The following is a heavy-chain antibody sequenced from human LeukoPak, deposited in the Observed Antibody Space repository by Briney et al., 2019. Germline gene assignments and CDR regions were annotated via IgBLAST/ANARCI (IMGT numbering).Heavy chain of an antibody. D-gene: IGHD5-18*01. CDR3: AREGIQDTAMVPFDY. CDR1: GYTFTSYG. Sequence: EASVKVSCKASGYTFTSYGISWVRQAPGQGLEWMGWISAYNGNTNYAQKLQGRVTMTTDTSTSTAYMELRSLRSDDTAVYYCAREGIQDTAMVPFDYWGQGTLVTVSS. CDR2: ISAYNGNT. V-gene: IGHV1-18*01. J-gene: IGHJ4*02.